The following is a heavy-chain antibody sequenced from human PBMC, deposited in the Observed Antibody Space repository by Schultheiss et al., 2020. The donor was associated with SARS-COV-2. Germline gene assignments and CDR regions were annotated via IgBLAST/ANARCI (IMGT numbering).Heavy chain of an antibody. J-gene: IGHJ4*02. D-gene: IGHD5-24*01. CDR3: AKAPLRDGYTNFDY. Sequence: GGSLRLSCAASGFTFSSYSMNWVRQAPGKGLEWVSAISGRGDSTYYADSVKGRFTISRDNSKNTLYLQMNSLRAEDTAVYYCAKAPLRDGYTNFDYWGQGTLVTVSS. CDR1: GFTFSSYS. CDR2: ISGRGDST. V-gene: IGHV3-23*01.